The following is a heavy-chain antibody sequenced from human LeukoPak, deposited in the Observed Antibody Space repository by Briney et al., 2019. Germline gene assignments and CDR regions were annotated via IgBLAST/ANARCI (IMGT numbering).Heavy chain of an antibody. D-gene: IGHD7-27*01. J-gene: IGHJ4*02. CDR1: GFTFSSYW. V-gene: IGHV3-7*01. CDR3: AKDPTSGVGFDY. Sequence: HTGGSLRLSCAASGFTFSSYWMSWVRQAPGKGLEWVANIKQDGSEKYYVDSVKGRFTISRDNSKNTLYLQMNSLRAEDTAVYYCAKDPTSGVGFDYWGQGTLVTVSS. CDR2: IKQDGSEK.